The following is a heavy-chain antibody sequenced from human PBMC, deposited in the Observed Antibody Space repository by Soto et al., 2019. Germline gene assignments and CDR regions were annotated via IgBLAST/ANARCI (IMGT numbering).Heavy chain of an antibody. D-gene: IGHD2-21*02. CDR3: ARGDRGAFDL. V-gene: IGHV3-74*01. CDR1: GFTFSYYW. Sequence: EVRLVESEGGLVQPGGSLSLSCAASGFTFSYYWMHWVRQAPGQGLLWVSRIHSDGSSTTYADSVKGRFTISRDNAKNTVSMQMNSLRVEDTGVYFCARGDRGAFDLWGQGTMVPVS. CDR2: IHSDGSST. J-gene: IGHJ3*01.